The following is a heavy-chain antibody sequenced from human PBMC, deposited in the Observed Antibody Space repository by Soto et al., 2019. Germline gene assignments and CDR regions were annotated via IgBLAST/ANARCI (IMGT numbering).Heavy chain of an antibody. CDR1: GGSIDTRSYY. J-gene: IGHJ4*02. CDR3: ASRKREEDCSAAICYVRF. Sequence: SETLSLTFTVSGGSIDTRSYYWGWIRQPPGKGLEWIGSIFSPGRSYYNPSLKSRVALSVDTSRNEFSLILSSVTAANTAVYYCASRKREEDCSAAICYVRFWGQGTLVTVSS. V-gene: IGHV4-39*01. CDR2: IFSPGRS. D-gene: IGHD2-2*01.